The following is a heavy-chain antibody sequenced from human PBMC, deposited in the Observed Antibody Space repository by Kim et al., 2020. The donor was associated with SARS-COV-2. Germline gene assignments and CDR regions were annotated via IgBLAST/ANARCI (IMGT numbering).Heavy chain of an antibody. Sequence: GGSLRLSCAASGFTFSSYAMHWVRQAPGKGLEWVAVISYDGSNKYYADSVKGRFTISRDNSKNTLYLQMNSLRAEDTAVYYCARNPYDYVWGSYDAFDIWGQGTMVTVSS. CDR3: ARNPYDYVWGSYDAFDI. CDR2: ISYDGSNK. V-gene: IGHV3-30*04. D-gene: IGHD3-16*01. CDR1: GFTFSSYA. J-gene: IGHJ3*02.